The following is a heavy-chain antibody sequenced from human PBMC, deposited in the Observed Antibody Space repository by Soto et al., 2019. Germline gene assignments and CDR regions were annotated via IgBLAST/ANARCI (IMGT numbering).Heavy chain of an antibody. CDR3: AKGPCYERNSSSSAWFDL. J-gene: IGHJ5*02. CDR1: GFTFCSYA. V-gene: IGHV3-23*01. CDR2: ISGSGGST. D-gene: IGHD6-6*01. Sequence: GGSLRLSCAASGFTFCSYAMSWVPQAPGKGLEWVSAISGSGGSTYYADSVKGRLTISRDNSKNTLYLQMNSLRAEDTAVYYCAKGPCYERNSSSSAWFDLWGQGTLVTVSS.